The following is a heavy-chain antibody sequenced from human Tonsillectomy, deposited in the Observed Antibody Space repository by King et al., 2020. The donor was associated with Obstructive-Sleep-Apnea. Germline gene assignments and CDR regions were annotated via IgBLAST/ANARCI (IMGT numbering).Heavy chain of an antibody. CDR1: GFTFSSYW. V-gene: IGHV3-74*01. Sequence: VQLVESGGGLVQPGGSLRLSCAASGFTFSSYWMHWVRQAPGKGLVWVSRINSDGSSTSYADSVKGRFTISRDNAKNTLYLQMNSLRAEDTAVYYCARDPKTYYYDSSGSDDAFDIWGQGTMVTVSS. D-gene: IGHD3-22*01. CDR2: INSDGSST. CDR3: ARDPKTYYYDSSGSDDAFDI. J-gene: IGHJ3*02.